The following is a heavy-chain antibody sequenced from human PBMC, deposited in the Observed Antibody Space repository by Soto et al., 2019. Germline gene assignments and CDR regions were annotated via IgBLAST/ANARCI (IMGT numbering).Heavy chain of an antibody. CDR1: GFTFSNYA. Sequence: EVQLLESGGGLVQPGGSLRLSCAASGFTFSNYAMSWVRQAPGKGLEWVSGISSTGGTTYYADSVKARFTISRDNSKKTLYLQMSSLRAEDTAVYYCAKDPSGAYCSGGSCSYWGQGTLVTVSS. D-gene: IGHD2-15*01. J-gene: IGHJ4*02. CDR3: AKDPSGAYCSGGSCSY. V-gene: IGHV3-23*01. CDR2: ISSTGGTT.